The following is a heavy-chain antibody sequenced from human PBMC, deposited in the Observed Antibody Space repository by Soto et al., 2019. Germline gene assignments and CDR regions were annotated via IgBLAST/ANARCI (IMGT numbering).Heavy chain of an antibody. CDR2: ISGDNGQT. V-gene: IGHV1-18*01. CDR1: GYTFTSYG. Sequence: ASVKVSCKASGYTFTSYGISWVRQAPGQGLEWMGWISGDNGQTTYGQKFRGRVTITRDTSASTAYMELSSLRSEDTAVYYCARGANWVDIWG. CDR3: ARGANWVDI. J-gene: IGHJ3*02. D-gene: IGHD7-27*01.